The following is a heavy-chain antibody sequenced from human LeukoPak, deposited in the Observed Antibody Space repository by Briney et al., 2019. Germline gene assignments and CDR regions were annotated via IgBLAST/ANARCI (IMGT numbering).Heavy chain of an antibody. CDR2: INHSGST. CDR3: ARRTSGGAAAGRFDY. V-gene: IGHV4-34*01. J-gene: IGHJ4*02. D-gene: IGHD6-13*01. Sequence: SETLSLTCAVYGGSFSGYCWSWIRQPPGKGLEWIGEINHSGSTNYNPSLKSRVTISVDTSKNQFSLKLSSVTAADTAVYYCARRTSGGAAAGRFDYWGQGTLVTVSS. CDR1: GGSFSGYC.